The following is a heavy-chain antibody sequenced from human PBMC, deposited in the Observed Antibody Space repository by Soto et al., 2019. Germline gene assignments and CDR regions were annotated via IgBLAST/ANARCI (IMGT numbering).Heavy chain of an antibody. D-gene: IGHD3-16*01. V-gene: IGHV1-3*01. CDR3: ARDGYDYIWETVGGAFDI. CDR2: INAGNGNT. J-gene: IGHJ3*02. Sequence: GASVKVSCKASGYTFTSYAMHWVRQAPGQRHEWMGWINAGNGNTKYSQKFQGRVTITRDTSASTAYMELSSLRSEDTAVYYCARDGYDYIWETVGGAFDIWGQGTMVTVSS. CDR1: GYTFTSYA.